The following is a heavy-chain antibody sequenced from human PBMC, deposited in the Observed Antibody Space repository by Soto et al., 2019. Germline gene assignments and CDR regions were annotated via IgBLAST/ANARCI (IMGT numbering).Heavy chain of an antibody. CDR1: GFTFTTYA. D-gene: IGHD5-12*01. V-gene: IGHV3-23*01. CDR2: ISGAGSST. Sequence: GGSLRLSCAASGFTFTTYAMCWVRRAPGKGLEWVSAISGAGSSTYYADSVKGRFTISRDNSKNTLYLQMNSLRAEDTAVYYCAKELYSGYARYYYGMDVWGQGTTVTVSS. CDR3: AKELYSGYARYYYGMDV. J-gene: IGHJ6*02.